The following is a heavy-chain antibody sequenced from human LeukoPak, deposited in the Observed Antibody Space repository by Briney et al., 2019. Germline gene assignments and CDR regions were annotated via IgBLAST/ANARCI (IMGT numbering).Heavy chain of an antibody. V-gene: IGHV1-46*01. J-gene: IGHJ4*02. D-gene: IGHD1-26*01. CDR1: GYIFTTYY. CDR3: ARDREGLTPSSFDY. Sequence: ASVKVSCKASGYIFTTYYMHWVRQAPGQGLEWMGVINPSGGSTFYAQKFQGRVTMTRDTSTSTVYMDLSSLRSEDTAVYYCARDREGLTPSSFDYWGQGTLVTVSS. CDR2: INPSGGST.